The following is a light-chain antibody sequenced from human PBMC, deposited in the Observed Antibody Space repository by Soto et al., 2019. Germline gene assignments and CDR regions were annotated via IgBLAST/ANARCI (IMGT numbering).Light chain of an antibody. Sequence: DLQMTQSPSTLSASVGDRVTITCRATQSVSLLLAWYQRKPGNPPKLLIYDASILETGVSSRFSGGGSGTEFTLTINSLQPDDFADYYCQQYSGYPLTFGGGTKVQV. V-gene: IGKV1-5*01. CDR1: QSVSLL. CDR2: DAS. CDR3: QQYSGYPLT. J-gene: IGKJ4*01.